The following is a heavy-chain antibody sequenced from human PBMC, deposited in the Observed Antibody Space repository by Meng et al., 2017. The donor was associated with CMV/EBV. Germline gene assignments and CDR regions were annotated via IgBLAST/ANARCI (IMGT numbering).Heavy chain of an antibody. Sequence: GGSLRLSCAASGFTFSSYAMHWVRQAPGKGLEWVAVISYGGSNKYYADSVKGRFTISRDNSKNTLYLQMNSLRAEDTAVYYCARDHYDYWGQGTLVTVSS. D-gene: IGHD1-26*01. J-gene: IGHJ4*02. V-gene: IGHV3-30-3*01. CDR2: ISYGGSNK. CDR3: ARDHYDY. CDR1: GFTFSSYA.